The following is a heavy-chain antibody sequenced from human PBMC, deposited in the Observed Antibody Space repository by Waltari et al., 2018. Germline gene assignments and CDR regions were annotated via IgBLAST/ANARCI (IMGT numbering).Heavy chain of an antibody. J-gene: IGHJ4*02. CDR3: ARGLDSRGYPLGY. V-gene: IGHV4-59*02. CDR2: VYNSGTN. D-gene: IGHD3-16*02. Sequence: QVQLQESGPGLVRPSETLSLTSSVSGATVTSYFWSWIRQAPGKGLEGIGFVYNSGTNNYNPSLKSGVSRSVDTSKNQFSLKLTSVTAADTAVYFCARGLDSRGYPLGYWGQGTLVTVSS. CDR1: GATVTSYF.